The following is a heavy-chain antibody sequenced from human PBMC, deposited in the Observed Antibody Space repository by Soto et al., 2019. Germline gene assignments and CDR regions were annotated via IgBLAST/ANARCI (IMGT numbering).Heavy chain of an antibody. D-gene: IGHD2-2*01. V-gene: IGHV3-9*01. CDR2: ISWNSGNI. J-gene: IGHJ3*01. Sequence: EVQLVESGGGLVHPGRSLRLSCTASGFTFDDYAMHWVRQAPGKGLEWVSSISWNSGNIVYADSVRGRFTISRDNAKTSLHLQLNSRSAEGTALYYCTKGASTSCFSAVDFWGQGKMVTVSS. CDR3: TKGASTSCFSAVDF. CDR1: GFTFDDYA.